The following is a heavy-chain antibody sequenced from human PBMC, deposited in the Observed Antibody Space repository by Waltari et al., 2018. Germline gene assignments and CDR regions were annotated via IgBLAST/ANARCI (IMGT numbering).Heavy chain of an antibody. CDR1: GDSLSGRYY. CDR2: IYSSGST. CDR3: ARSDVVVAPARNNYYFPMEV. D-gene: IGHD2-21*01. V-gene: IGHV4-61*09. Sequence: QLQLQQSGPGLVKPSQTLSLACSLSGDSLSGRYYCNWVRQTAGEGLEWLGYIYSSGSTKYNPSLQSRATISIVNKTQFSLKLAAVTAADTAVYYCARSDVVVAPARNNYYFPMEVWGQGTTVTVSS. J-gene: IGHJ6*03.